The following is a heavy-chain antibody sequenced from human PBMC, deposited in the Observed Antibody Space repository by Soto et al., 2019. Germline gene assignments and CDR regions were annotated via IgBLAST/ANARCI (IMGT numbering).Heavy chain of an antibody. CDR3: AKGVVPAAIPPRGWYFDL. V-gene: IGHV3-30*18. CDR2: ISYDGSNK. J-gene: IGHJ2*01. D-gene: IGHD2-2*02. Sequence: QVQLVESGGGVVQPGRSLRLSCAASGFTFSSYGMHWVRQAPGKGLEWVAVISYDGSNKYYADSVKGRFTISRDNSKNPLHLRMNSLRAEDRAVYYCAKGVVPAAIPPRGWYFDLWGRGTLVTVSS. CDR1: GFTFSSYG.